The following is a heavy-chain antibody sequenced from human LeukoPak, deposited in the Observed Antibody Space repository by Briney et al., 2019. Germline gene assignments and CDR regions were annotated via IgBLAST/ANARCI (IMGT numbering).Heavy chain of an antibody. CDR2: ISASGGST. D-gene: IGHD2-2*02. CDR1: GFTFTSYA. CDR3: AKDRRDIVVVPAAIPGFYYYYMDV. Sequence: GGSLRLSCAASGFTFTSYAMSWVRQAPGKGLEWVSTISASGGSTYYADSVKGRFTISRDNSKNTLYLQMNSLRAEDTAVYYCAKDRRDIVVVPAAIPGFYYYYMDVWGKGTTVTVSS. V-gene: IGHV3-23*01. J-gene: IGHJ6*03.